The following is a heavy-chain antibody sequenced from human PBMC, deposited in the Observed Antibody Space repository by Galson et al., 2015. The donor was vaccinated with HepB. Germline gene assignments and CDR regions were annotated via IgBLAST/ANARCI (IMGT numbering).Heavy chain of an antibody. CDR1: GYSFTSYW. CDR2: IYPGDSDT. D-gene: IGHD6-19*01. Sequence: QSGAEVKKPGESLRISCKGSGYSFTSYWIGWVRQMPGKGLGWMGIIYPGDSDTRYSPSFQGQVTISADKSISTAYLQWSSLKASDTAMYYCARRTMAVGGKYWYFELWGRGTLITVSS. CDR3: ARRTMAVGGKYWYFEL. V-gene: IGHV5-51*01. J-gene: IGHJ2*01.